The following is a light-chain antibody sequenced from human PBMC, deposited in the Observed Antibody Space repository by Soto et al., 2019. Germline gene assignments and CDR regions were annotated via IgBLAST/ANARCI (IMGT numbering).Light chain of an antibody. J-gene: IGKJ2*01. V-gene: IGKV3-20*01. Sequence: EIVLTQSPGTLSLSPGEAATLSCRASQSVSSNSLAWYQQKPAQPPRLIIFGASHMAADIQDRFSGRGSGTEFGLTMSRLGPEDFGVYYWQQYGNSPPYTFCQGPKRQIK. CDR1: QSVSSNS. CDR3: QQYGNSPPYT. CDR2: GAS.